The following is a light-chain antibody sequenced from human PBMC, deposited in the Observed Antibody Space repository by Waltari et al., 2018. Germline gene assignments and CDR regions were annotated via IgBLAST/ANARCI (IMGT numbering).Light chain of an antibody. CDR2: DVS. Sequence: QSALTQPASVSGSPGQSITISCTGTTSDIGYYKYVSWYQQHPGKATKLIIYDVSHRPSGVSDRFAGSKSGNTASLTISGLRAEDEADYHCSSYSISSNYFVFGTGTTVTVL. CDR1: TSDIGYYKY. J-gene: IGLJ1*01. V-gene: IGLV2-14*03. CDR3: SSYSISSNYFV.